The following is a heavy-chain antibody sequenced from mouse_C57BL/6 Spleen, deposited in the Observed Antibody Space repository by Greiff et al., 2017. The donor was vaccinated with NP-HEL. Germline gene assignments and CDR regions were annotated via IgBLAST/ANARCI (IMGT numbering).Heavy chain of an antibody. CDR3: ARSEMFVAYDYDEGFAY. J-gene: IGHJ3*01. CDR2: IGPGSGST. Sequence: VQLQQSGAELVKPGASVKISCKASGYTFTDYYINWVKQRPGQGLEWIGKIGPGSGSTYYNEKFKGKATLTADKSSSTAYMQLSSLTSEDSAVYVCARSEMFVAYDYDEGFAYWGQGTLVTVSA. CDR1: GYTFTDYY. D-gene: IGHD2-4*01. V-gene: IGHV1-77*01.